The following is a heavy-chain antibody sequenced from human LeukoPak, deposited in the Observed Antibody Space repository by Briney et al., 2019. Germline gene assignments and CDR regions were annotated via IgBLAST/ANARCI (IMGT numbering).Heavy chain of an antibody. Sequence: GGSLRLSCATSGFTFSTYGMTWVRQAPGKGLEWAAGISGRGITTAYAESVEGRFTISGDNSKNTLYVQMDSLRVEDTAVYYCAKYDNGFFYYYLDVWGKGTTVTVSS. CDR3: AKYDNGFFYYYLDV. D-gene: IGHD3-22*01. CDR2: ISGRGITT. J-gene: IGHJ6*03. CDR1: GFTFSTYG. V-gene: IGHV3-23*01.